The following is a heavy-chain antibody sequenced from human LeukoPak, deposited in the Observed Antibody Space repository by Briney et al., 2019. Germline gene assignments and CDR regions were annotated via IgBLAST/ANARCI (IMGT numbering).Heavy chain of an antibody. CDR3: ARDTNLYGGNVYFDY. J-gene: IGHJ4*02. D-gene: IGHD4-23*01. CDR1: GFTFSSYA. Sequence: QPGRSLRLSCAASGFTFSSYAMHWVRQAPGKGLEWVAVISYDGSNKYYADSVKGRFTISRDNSKNTLYLQMNSLRAEDTAVYYCARDTNLYGGNVYFDYWGQGTLVTVSS. CDR2: ISYDGSNK. V-gene: IGHV3-30-3*01.